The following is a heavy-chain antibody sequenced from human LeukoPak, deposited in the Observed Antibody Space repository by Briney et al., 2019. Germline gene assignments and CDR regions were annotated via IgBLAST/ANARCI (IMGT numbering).Heavy chain of an antibody. D-gene: IGHD2-15*01. CDR1: GGSISSSSYY. CDR3: ARDLDCSGGSCYPHGY. Sequence: SETLSLTCTVSGGSISSSSYYWGWIRQPPGKGLEWIGSIYYSGSTYYNPSLKSRVTISVDTSKNQFSLKLSSVTAADTAVYYCARDLDCSGGSCYPHGYWGQGTLVTASS. V-gene: IGHV4-39*07. J-gene: IGHJ4*02. CDR2: IYYSGST.